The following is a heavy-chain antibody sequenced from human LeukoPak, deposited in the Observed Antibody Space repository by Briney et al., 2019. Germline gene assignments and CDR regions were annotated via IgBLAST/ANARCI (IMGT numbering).Heavy chain of an antibody. CDR3: AREPNDWYLDY. CDR2: ISGSSNYI. CDR1: GFTFSDYS. Sequence: NPGGSLRLSCAVSGFTFSDYSINWVRQAPGKGLEWVSYISGSSNYIYYADSVKGRFTISRDSAKNSVYLQMSSLRADDTAVYYCAREPNDWYLDYWGQGTLVTVSS. D-gene: IGHD3-9*01. V-gene: IGHV3-21*01. J-gene: IGHJ4*02.